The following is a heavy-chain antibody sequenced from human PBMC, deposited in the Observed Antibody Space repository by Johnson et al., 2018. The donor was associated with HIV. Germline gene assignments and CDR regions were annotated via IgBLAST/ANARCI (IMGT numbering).Heavy chain of an antibody. V-gene: IGHV3-30*03. CDR1: GFTFSSFA. Sequence: QVQLVESGGGVVQPGRSLRLSCAASGFTFSSFAMHWVRQAPGKGLEWVAVISYDGSNNYYVDSVKGRFTISRDNSKNTLYLQMNSLRAEDTAVYYCALVLGALPGAFDIWGQGTLVTVSS. D-gene: IGHD3-16*01. CDR2: ISYDGSNN. CDR3: ALVLGALPGAFDI. J-gene: IGHJ3*02.